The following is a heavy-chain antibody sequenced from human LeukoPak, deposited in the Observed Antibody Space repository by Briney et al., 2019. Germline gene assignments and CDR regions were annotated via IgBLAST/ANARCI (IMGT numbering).Heavy chain of an antibody. D-gene: IGHD2-15*01. V-gene: IGHV3-21*01. Sequence: GGSLRLSCAASGFTFSSYSMNWVRQAPGKGLEWVSSDNYSGTNMYYADSVKGRFTISRDNAKNSLFLQMNSLRPEDTAVYYCVTSGCSGATCYFYFDYWGQGTLVTVSS. CDR2: DNYSGTNM. CDR3: VTSGCSGATCYFYFDY. J-gene: IGHJ4*02. CDR1: GFTFSSYS.